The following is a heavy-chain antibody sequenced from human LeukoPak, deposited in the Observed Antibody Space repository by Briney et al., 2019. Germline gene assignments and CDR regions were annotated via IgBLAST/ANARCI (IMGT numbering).Heavy chain of an antibody. V-gene: IGHV4-38-2*02. CDR3: ARGSGRRPHYFDY. CDR1: GYSISSGYY. CDR2: IYHTGST. Sequence: PSETLSLTCTVSGYSISSGYYWGWIRQPPGKGLEWIGNIYHTGSTYYTPSLKSRVTISVDTSKNQFSLKLSSVTAADTAVYYCARGSGRRPHYFDYWGQGTLVTVSS. J-gene: IGHJ4*02. D-gene: IGHD1-26*01.